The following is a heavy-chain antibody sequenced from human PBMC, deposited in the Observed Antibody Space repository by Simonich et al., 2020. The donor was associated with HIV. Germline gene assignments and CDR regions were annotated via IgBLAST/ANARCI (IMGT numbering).Heavy chain of an antibody. J-gene: IGHJ1*01. D-gene: IGHD6-6*01. Sequence: GAEVKKPGASVTVSCKASGYTFTGYYMHWHRQAPGQGLEWMGWISTYNTNTNYAQKLQDRVTMTADTSTSTAYMDLMSLRSDDTALYYCARDPDQLVRAEYFQHWGQGTLVTVSS. V-gene: IGHV1-18*04. CDR1: GYTFTGYY. CDR3: ARDPDQLVRAEYFQH. CDR2: ISTYNTNT.